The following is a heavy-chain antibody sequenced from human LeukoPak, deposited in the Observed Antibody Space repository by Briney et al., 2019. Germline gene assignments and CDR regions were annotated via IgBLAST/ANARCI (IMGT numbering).Heavy chain of an antibody. CDR3: ASGSYDFWSGYLNYYYYGMDV. CDR2: IIPILGIA. Sequence: ASVKVSCKASGGTFSSYAISWVRQAPGQGLEWMGRIIPILGIANYAQKFQGRVTITADKSTSTAYMELSSLRSEDTAVYYCASGSYDFWSGYLNYYYYGMDVWGQGTTVTVSS. J-gene: IGHJ6*02. CDR1: GGTFSSYA. D-gene: IGHD3-3*01. V-gene: IGHV1-69*04.